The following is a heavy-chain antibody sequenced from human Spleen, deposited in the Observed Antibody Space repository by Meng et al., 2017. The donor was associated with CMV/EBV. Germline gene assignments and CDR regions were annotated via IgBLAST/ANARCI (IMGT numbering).Heavy chain of an antibody. CDR3: ARDLGFEP. J-gene: IGHJ5*02. CDR1: GFTVSSNY. Sequence: EVQLVXXXXXXIQXGXSLRLSCAASGFTVSSNYMSWVRQAPGKGLEWVSVIYSGGSTYYADSVKGRFTISRDNSKNTLYLQMNSLRAEDTAVYYCARDLGFEPWGQGTLVTVSS. CDR2: IYSGGST. V-gene: IGHV3-53*01.